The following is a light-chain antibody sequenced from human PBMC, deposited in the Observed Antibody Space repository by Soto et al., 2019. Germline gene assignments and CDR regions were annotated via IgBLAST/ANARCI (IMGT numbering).Light chain of an antibody. CDR2: GAY. V-gene: IGKV3-20*01. Sequence: EIVLTQYPGTLSLSPGERLTLSCKASQSVSSSYLAWYQQKPGQAPRLLIYGAYSRATGITDRFSGSGSGTDFTLTISRLEPEDFAVYYCQQYGSSPRTVGQGTKVDIK. CDR1: QSVSSSY. J-gene: IGKJ1*01. CDR3: QQYGSSPRT.